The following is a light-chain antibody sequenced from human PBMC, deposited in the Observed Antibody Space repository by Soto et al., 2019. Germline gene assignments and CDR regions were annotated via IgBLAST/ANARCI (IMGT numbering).Light chain of an antibody. Sequence: DIQMTQSPSSLSASVGDRVTITCQASQGISNYLNWYQQKPGKAPKLLIYDASNLETGVPSRFGGSGSGTDFTFTISSLQPEDIATYYCQRYDSLSFTFGPGTKVDIK. CDR2: DAS. J-gene: IGKJ3*01. CDR1: QGISNY. CDR3: QRYDSLSFT. V-gene: IGKV1-33*01.